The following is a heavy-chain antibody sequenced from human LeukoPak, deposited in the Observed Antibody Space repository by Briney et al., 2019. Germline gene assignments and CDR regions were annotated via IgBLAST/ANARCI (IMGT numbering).Heavy chain of an antibody. CDR3: AGSAAMRLIGYY. D-gene: IGHD2-2*01. V-gene: IGHV3-7*03. CDR1: GFTFSSYW. Sequence: AGGSLRLSCAASGFTFSSYWMSWVRQAPGKGLEWVANVKQDGSEKYYVDSVKGRFTISRDNAKNSLYLQMNSLRAEDTAVYYCAGSAAMRLIGYYWGQGTLVTVSS. J-gene: IGHJ4*02. CDR2: VKQDGSEK.